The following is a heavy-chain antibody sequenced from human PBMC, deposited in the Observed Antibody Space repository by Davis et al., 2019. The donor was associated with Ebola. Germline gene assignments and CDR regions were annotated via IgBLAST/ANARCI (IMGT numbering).Heavy chain of an antibody. CDR1: GFTFSSYE. CDR3: ARGQLAARPGYYYGMDV. D-gene: IGHD6-6*01. CDR2: ISSSDSTI. J-gene: IGHJ6*02. V-gene: IGHV3-48*03. Sequence: GESLKISCAASGFTFSSYEMNWVRQAPGKGLEWDSYISSSDSTIYYADPVKGRFTISRDNAKNSLYLQMNSLRAEDTAVYYCARGQLAARPGYYYGMDVWGQGTTVTVSS.